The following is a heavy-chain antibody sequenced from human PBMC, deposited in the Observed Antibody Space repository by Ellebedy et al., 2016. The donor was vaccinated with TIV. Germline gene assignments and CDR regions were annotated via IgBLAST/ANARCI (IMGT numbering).Heavy chain of an antibody. D-gene: IGHD2-2*02. CDR2: IDFSGRTT. CDR3: VRIGYITAWYRETY. J-gene: IGHJ4*02. Sequence: GESLKISCVASGFTFNHYHMSWVRQAPGKGLEWLSNIDFSGRTTYYADSLKGRFTVSRDNTKNSLYLQMDTLRADDTAVYYCVRIGYITAWYRETYWGQGAQVTVSS. V-gene: IGHV3-11*01. CDR1: GFTFNHYH.